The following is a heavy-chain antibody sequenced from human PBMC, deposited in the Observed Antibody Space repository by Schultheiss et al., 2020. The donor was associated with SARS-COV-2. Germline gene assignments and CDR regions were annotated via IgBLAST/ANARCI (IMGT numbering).Heavy chain of an antibody. CDR1: GFTFSSYA. D-gene: IGHD1-1*01. J-gene: IGHJ4*02. V-gene: IGHV3-30*07. CDR3: ARGRGTSFDY. Sequence: GGSLRLSCAASGFTFSSYAMHWVRQAPGKGLEWVAVISYDGSNKYYADSVKGRFTISRDNSKNTLYLQMNSLRAEDTAVYYCARGRGTSFDYWGQGTLVTVSS. CDR2: ISYDGSNK.